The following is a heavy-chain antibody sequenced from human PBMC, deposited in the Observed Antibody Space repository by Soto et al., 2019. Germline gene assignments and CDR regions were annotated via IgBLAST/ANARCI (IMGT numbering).Heavy chain of an antibody. J-gene: IGHJ4*02. Sequence: ASVKVSCKVSGYTLTELSMHWVRQAPGKGLEWMGGFDPEDGETIYAQEFQGRVTMTEDTSTDTAYMELSSLRSEDTAVYYCASIDQYYDILTGSFDYWGQGTLVTVSS. D-gene: IGHD3-9*01. CDR1: GYTLTELS. V-gene: IGHV1-24*01. CDR3: ASIDQYYDILTGSFDY. CDR2: FDPEDGET.